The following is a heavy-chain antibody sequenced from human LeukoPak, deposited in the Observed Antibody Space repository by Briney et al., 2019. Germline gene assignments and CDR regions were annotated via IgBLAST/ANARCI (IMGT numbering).Heavy chain of an antibody. Sequence: GRSLRLSCAATGFTFSNYAIHWGRQAPGKGLEWVAFISDDGSRQHHADSVKGRFTISRDNAKNSLYLQMSGLRVEDTAVYYCARRGYSSILRDYWGQGTLVTVSS. D-gene: IGHD6-13*01. CDR3: ARRGYSSILRDY. CDR1: GFTFSNYA. J-gene: IGHJ4*02. V-gene: IGHV3-30-3*01. CDR2: ISDDGSRQ.